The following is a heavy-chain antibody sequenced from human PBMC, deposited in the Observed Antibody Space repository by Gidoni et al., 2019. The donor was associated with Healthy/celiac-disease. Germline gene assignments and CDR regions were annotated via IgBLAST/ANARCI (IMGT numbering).Heavy chain of an antibody. D-gene: IGHD1-26*01. J-gene: IGHJ4*02. CDR3: TRRVGATDY. CDR1: GFSFSGSA. CDR2: IRSKANSDAT. V-gene: IGHV3-73*01. Sequence: EVQLVESVGGLVQPGGSLNLSCAASGFSFSGSAMHWVRPASGKGLEWVGRIRSKANSDATAYAASVKGRFTISRDDSKNTAYLQMNSLKTEDTAVYYCTRRVGATDYWGQGTLVTVSS.